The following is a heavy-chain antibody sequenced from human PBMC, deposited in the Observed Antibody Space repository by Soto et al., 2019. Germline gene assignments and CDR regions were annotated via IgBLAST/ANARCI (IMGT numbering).Heavy chain of an antibody. J-gene: IGHJ6*02. D-gene: IGHD6-6*01. Sequence: QPGGSLRLSCAASGFTFSSYGMHWVRQAPGKGLEWVAVIWYDGSNKYYADSVKGRFTISRDNSKNTLYLQMNSMRAEDTAVYYCARDMTTAARPYYYYYGMDVWGQGTTVTVSS. V-gene: IGHV3-33*01. CDR3: ARDMTTAARPYYYYYGMDV. CDR2: IWYDGSNK. CDR1: GFTFSSYG.